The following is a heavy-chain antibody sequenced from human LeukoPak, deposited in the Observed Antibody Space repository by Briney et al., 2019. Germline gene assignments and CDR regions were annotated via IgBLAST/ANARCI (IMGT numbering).Heavy chain of an antibody. CDR2: ICYDESKK. J-gene: IGHJ3*02. CDR1: GFTFTTYG. V-gene: IGHV3-30*02. CDR3: ARGPGGSQQYYYDSRERSNAFDI. Sequence: GASLTLSCAASGFTFTTYGMHWVRQAPGKGLEWMAWICYDESKKNYAESFKGRVTISTDKSKNTLYLEMKSLRCEDTAVYYCARGPGGSQQYYYDSRERSNAFDIWGQGTMVPVSS. D-gene: IGHD3-22*01.